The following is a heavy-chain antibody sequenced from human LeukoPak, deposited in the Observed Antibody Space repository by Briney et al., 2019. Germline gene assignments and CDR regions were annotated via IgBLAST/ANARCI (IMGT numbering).Heavy chain of an antibody. CDR1: GYTFTSYG. D-gene: IGHD3-22*01. CDR3: ARDRGNDSSGYYSRFGY. V-gene: IGHV1-18*01. J-gene: IGHJ4*02. CDR2: ISAYNGNT. Sequence: ASVKVSCKASGYTFTSYGISWVRQAPGQGLEWMGWISAYNGNTNYAQKLQGRVTMTIDTSTSTAYMELRSLRSDDTAVYYCARDRGNDSSGYYSRFGYWGQGTLVTVSS.